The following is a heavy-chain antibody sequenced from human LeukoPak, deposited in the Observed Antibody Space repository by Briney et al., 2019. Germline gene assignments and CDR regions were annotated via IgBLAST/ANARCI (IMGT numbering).Heavy chain of an antibody. CDR1: GFTFSGYW. D-gene: IGHD1-26*01. V-gene: IGHV3-7*01. CDR2: IRGDGGDK. CDR3: ANVWEFGY. Sequence: GGSLRLSCAASGFTFSGYWMSWVRQAPGKGLEWVANIRGDGGDKDFADFVEGRFTISRDNAKKSLYLQMNSLRAEDTATYYCANVWEFGYWGQGTLVTVSS. J-gene: IGHJ4*02.